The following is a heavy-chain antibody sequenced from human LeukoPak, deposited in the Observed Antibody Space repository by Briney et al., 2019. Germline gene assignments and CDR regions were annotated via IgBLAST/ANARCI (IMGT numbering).Heavy chain of an antibody. J-gene: IGHJ4*02. V-gene: IGHV4-39*01. CDR3: ARRDVGATIDY. CDR1: GDSISSSRFY. CDR2: ILYTGRT. Sequence: SETLSLTCTVSGDSISSSRFYWAWIRQPPGKGLEWIGSILYTGRTFYNPSLKSRVTISVDTSKNQLSLRLDSVTASDTAVYYCARRDVGATIDYWGQGTLVTVSS. D-gene: IGHD1-26*01.